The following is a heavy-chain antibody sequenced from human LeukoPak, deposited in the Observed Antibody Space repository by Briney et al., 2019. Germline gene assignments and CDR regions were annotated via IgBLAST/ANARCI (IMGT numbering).Heavy chain of an antibody. V-gene: IGHV4-59*01. CDR2: IYYSGST. CDR1: GGSISSYY. CDR3: ASRSSIWSGYQDTLYYFDS. Sequence: SETLSLTCTVSGGSISSYYWSWIRQPPGKRLEWIGHIYYSGSTNYNPSLKSRVTISVDTSKSQFSLKLSSVTAADTAVYHCASRSSIWSGYQDTLYYFDSWGQGTLVTVSS. D-gene: IGHD3-3*01. J-gene: IGHJ4*02.